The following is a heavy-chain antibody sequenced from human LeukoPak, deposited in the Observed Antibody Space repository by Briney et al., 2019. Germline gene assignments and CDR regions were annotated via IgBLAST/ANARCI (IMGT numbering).Heavy chain of an antibody. CDR2: IIPILGIA. CDR3: ARDLWSGYPNNFDY. V-gene: IGHV1-69*04. D-gene: IGHD3-3*01. CDR1: GGTFSSYA. J-gene: IGHJ4*02. Sequence: GSSVKVSCKASGGTFSSYAISWVRQAPGQGLEWMGRIIPILGIANYAQKFQGRVTITADKSTSTAYMELSSLRSEDTAVYYCARDLWSGYPNNFDYWGQGTLVTVSS.